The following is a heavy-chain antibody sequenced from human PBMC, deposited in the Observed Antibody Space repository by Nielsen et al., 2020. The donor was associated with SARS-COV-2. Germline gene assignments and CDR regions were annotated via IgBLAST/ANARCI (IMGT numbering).Heavy chain of an antibody. V-gene: IGHV1-2*02. J-gene: IGHJ6*02. D-gene: IGHD2-2*02. CDR1: GGTFSSYA. Sequence: ASVKVSCKASGGTFSSYAISWVRQAPGQGLEWMGWINPNSGGTNYAQKFQGRVTMTRDTSISTAYMELSRLRSDDTAVYYCARVRDIVVVPAAIRGDYYYYGMDVWGQGTTVTVSS. CDR3: ARVRDIVVVPAAIRGDYYYYGMDV. CDR2: INPNSGGT.